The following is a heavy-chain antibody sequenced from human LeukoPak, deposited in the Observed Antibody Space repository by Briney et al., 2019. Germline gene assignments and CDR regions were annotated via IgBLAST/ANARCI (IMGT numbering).Heavy chain of an antibody. CDR3: ARATYYYDSSGYPHDAFDI. V-gene: IGHV1-8*03. J-gene: IGHJ3*02. CDR1: GYTFTSYD. D-gene: IGHD3-22*01. CDR2: MNPNSGNT. Sequence: ASVQDSCKASGYTFTSYDINGVRQATGQGLEGRGWMNPNSGNTGYAKKFHGRVTITRNTSISTASMELSRLRSEDTAVYYCARATYYYDSSGYPHDAFDIWGQGRMVTVSS.